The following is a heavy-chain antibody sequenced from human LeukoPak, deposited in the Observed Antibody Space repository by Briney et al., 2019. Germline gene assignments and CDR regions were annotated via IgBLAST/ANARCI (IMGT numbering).Heavy chain of an antibody. CDR1: GFTFSSYE. V-gene: IGHV3-48*03. CDR3: ASSRSGPPFDY. Sequence: GGSLRLSCAASGFTFSSYEMNWGRHAPGEGLEWVSYISSSGSTIYYADSVKGRFTISRDNDKSSLYLQMNSLRAEDTAVYYCASSRSGPPFDYWGQGTLVTVSS. J-gene: IGHJ4*02. CDR2: ISSSGSTI.